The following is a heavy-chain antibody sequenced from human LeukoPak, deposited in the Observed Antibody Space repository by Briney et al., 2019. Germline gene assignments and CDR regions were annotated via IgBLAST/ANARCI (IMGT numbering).Heavy chain of an antibody. V-gene: IGHV3-15*01. CDR2: IKSKTDGGTS. CDR1: GLTFTNAW. D-gene: IGHD1-26*01. CDR3: ATDPGEWEPI. J-gene: IGHJ3*02. Sequence: GGSLRLSCATSGLTFTNAWMSWFREAPGKGLEWVGRIKSKTDGGTSDYAAPVQGRFTISRDDSKNTLYLQMNSLKIEDTAVYYCATDPGEWEPIWGQGTMVTVSS.